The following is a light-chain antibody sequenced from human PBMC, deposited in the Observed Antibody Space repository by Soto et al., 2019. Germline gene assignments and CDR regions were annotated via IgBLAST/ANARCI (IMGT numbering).Light chain of an antibody. CDR3: QKYNSYSRT. CDR2: KAS. V-gene: IGKV1-5*03. CDR1: QSISSW. J-gene: IGKJ1*01. Sequence: IQMTQSPSTLSASVGDRVTITCRASQSISSWLAWYQQKPGKAPKLLIYKASSLESGVPSRFSGSGSGTEFTLTISSLQPDDFATYYCQKYNSYSRTFGQGTKV.